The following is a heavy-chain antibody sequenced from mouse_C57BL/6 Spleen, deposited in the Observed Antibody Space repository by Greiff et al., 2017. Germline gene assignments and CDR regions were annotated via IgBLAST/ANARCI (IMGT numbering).Heavy chain of an antibody. V-gene: IGHV1-53*01. J-gene: IGHJ3*01. CDR2: INPSNGGT. Sequence: VQLQQPGTELVKPGASVKLSCKASGYTFTSYWMHWVKQRPGQGLEWIGNINPSNGGTNYNEKLKSKATLTVDKSSSTAYMQLSGLTSEDSAGYDCARVEDGYYWDEAYWGQGTLVTVSA. CDR1: GYTFTSYW. D-gene: IGHD2-3*01. CDR3: ARVEDGYYWDEAY.